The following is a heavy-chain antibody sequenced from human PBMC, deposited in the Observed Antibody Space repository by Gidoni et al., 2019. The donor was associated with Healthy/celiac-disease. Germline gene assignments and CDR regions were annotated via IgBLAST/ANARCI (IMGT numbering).Heavy chain of an antibody. Sequence: QVQLVESGGGVVQPGRSLRLSCAASGVTFSSYAMHWVRQAPGKGLEWVAVISYDGSNKYYADSVKGRFTISRDNSKNTLYLQMNSLRAEDTAVYYCARSELSTAMIQKNWYFDLWGRGTLVTVSS. CDR1: GVTFSSYA. J-gene: IGHJ2*01. CDR2: ISYDGSNK. CDR3: ARSELSTAMIQKNWYFDL. V-gene: IGHV3-30-3*01. D-gene: IGHD5-18*01.